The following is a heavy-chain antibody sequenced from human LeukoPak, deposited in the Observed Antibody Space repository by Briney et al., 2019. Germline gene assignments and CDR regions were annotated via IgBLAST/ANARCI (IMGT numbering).Heavy chain of an antibody. CDR3: ARGGATVTTHFDY. CDR2: ISGYNGNT. CDR1: GYTFTNYG. Sequence: ASVKVSCTASGYTFTNYGITWVRQAPGQGLEWMGWISGYNGNTNYAQNFQGRVTMTTDTSTSTAYMELRSLRSDDTAVYYCARGGATVTTHFDYWGLGTLVTVSS. D-gene: IGHD4-17*01. V-gene: IGHV1-18*01. J-gene: IGHJ4*02.